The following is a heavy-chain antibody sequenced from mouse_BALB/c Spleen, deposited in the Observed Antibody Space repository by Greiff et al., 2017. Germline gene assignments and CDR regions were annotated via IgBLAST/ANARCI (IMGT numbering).Heavy chain of an antibody. J-gene: IGHJ4*01. D-gene: IGHD2-12*01. Sequence: QVQLQQSGAELVRPGVSVKISCKGSGYTFTDYAMHWVKQSHAKSLEWIGVISTYYGDASYNQKFKGKATMTVDKSSSTAYMELARLTSEDSAIYYCARRVSYDPYAMDYWGQGTSVTVSS. CDR3: ARRVSYDPYAMDY. CDR1: GYTFTDYA. CDR2: ISTYYGDA. V-gene: IGHV1S137*01.